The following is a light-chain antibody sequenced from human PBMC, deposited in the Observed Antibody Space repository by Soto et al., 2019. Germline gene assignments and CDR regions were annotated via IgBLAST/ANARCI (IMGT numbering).Light chain of an antibody. Sequence: EIVLTQSPATLSLSPGERATLSCRASQSVSSYLAWYQQKPRQAPRLLIYDASNRATGIPARFSGSGSGTDFTLTISSLEPEDFAVYYCQQRSNWPPGYTFGQGTKLEIK. J-gene: IGKJ2*01. CDR1: QSVSSY. CDR3: QQRSNWPPGYT. CDR2: DAS. V-gene: IGKV3-11*01.